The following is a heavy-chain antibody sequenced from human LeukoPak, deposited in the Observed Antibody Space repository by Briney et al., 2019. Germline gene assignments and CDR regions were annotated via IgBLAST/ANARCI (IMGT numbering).Heavy chain of an antibody. CDR2: INHSGST. CDR3: ARYPQFSSDAFDI. Sequence: PSETLSLTCAVYGGSFNDYYWSWIRQLPGKGLEWIGEINHSGSTNYNPSLKSRVTISVDTSKNQFSLKLSSVTAADTAVYYCARYPQFSSDAFDIWGQGTMVTVSS. V-gene: IGHV4-34*01. J-gene: IGHJ3*02. CDR1: GGSFNDYY.